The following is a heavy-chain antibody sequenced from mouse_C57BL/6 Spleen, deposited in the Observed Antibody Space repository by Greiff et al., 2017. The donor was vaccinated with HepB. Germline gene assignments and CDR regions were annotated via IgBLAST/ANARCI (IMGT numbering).Heavy chain of an antibody. CDR2: IDPSDSYT. CDR3: AFITTRGPRFAY. Sequence: QVQLQQPGAELVKPGASVKLSCKASGYTFTSYWMQWVKQRPGQGLEWIGEIDPSDSYTNYNQKFKGKATLTVDTSSSPAYMQLSSLTSEDSAVYYCAFITTRGPRFAYWGQGTLVTVSA. J-gene: IGHJ3*01. V-gene: IGHV1-50*01. D-gene: IGHD1-1*01. CDR1: GYTFTSYW.